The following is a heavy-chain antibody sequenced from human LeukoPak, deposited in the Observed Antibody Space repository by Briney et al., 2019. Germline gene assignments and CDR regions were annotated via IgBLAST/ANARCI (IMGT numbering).Heavy chain of an antibody. V-gene: IGHV3-48*01. D-gene: IGHD3-16*01. CDR3: ASPLRFGGY. CDR1: RFTFSSYS. Sequence: PGGSLRLSCATSRFTFSSYSMYWVRQAPGKGLEWVSYISSTSSTIYYADSVKGRFTISRDNAKNSLYLQMNSLRADDTAVYYCASPLRFGGYWGQGTLVTVSS. J-gene: IGHJ4*02. CDR2: ISSTSSTI.